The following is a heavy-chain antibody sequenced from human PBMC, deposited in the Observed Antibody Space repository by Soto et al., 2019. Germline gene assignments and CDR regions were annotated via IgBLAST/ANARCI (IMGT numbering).Heavy chain of an antibody. J-gene: IGHJ3*02. Sequence: SETLSLTCTVSGGSISSYYWSWIRQPPGKGLEWIGYIYYSGSTNYNPSLKSRVTISVDTSKNQFSLKLSSVTAADTAVYYCARDPRFQGHDAFDIWVQGTMVTGS. CDR1: GGSISSYY. CDR2: IYYSGST. V-gene: IGHV4-59*01. D-gene: IGHD2-21*01. CDR3: ARDPRFQGHDAFDI.